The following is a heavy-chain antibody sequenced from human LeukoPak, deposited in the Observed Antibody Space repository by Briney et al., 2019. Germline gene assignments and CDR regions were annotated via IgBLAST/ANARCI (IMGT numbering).Heavy chain of an antibody. J-gene: IGHJ3*02. V-gene: IGHV4-4*07. CDR1: SVSINGYY. D-gene: IGHD2-8*01. CDR2: FYFSGSS. CDR3: AREVNEKHDAFDM. Sequence: SETLSLTCSVSSVSINGYYWSWIRQSAGKGLEWLGRFYFSGSSDYNPSLKSRVSMSIDTSQNHFYLRLTSVTAADTGVYFCAREVNEKHDAFDMWGQGTMVAVSS.